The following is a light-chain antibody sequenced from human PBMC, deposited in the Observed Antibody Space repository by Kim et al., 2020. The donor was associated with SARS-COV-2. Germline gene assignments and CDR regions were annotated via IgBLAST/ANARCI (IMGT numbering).Light chain of an antibody. J-gene: IGKJ4*01. CDR1: QGVSSN. CDR2: GAS. V-gene: IGKV3-15*01. Sequence: SPGERAPLSCRASQGVSSNLAWYQQRPGQAPRLLIYGASTRATGIPARFSGSGSGTEFTLTISSLQSEDFAVYYCQQYNNWPPLTFGGGTKVEIK. CDR3: QQYNNWPPLT.